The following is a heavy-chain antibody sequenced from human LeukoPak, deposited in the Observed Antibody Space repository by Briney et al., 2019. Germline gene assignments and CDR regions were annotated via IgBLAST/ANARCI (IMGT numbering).Heavy chain of an antibody. J-gene: IGHJ4*02. CDR2: ISGSGGST. CDR1: GFTFSSYA. CDR3: AKSSGYRYGSIDY. D-gene: IGHD5-18*01. V-gene: IGHV3-23*01. Sequence: SGGSLRLSCAASGFTFSSYAMSWVRQAPGKGLEWVSAISGSGGSTYYADSVKGRFTISRDNSKNTLYLQMNSLRAEDTAVYYCAKSSGYRYGSIDYWGQGTLVTASS.